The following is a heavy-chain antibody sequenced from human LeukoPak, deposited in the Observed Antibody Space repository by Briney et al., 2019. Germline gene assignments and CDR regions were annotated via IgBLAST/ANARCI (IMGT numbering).Heavy chain of an antibody. V-gene: IGHV3-11*04. J-gene: IGHJ3*02. D-gene: IGHD5-24*01. CDR1: GFSFRDSY. CDR3: ARDGSEMATIKSAFDI. Sequence: GGSLRLSCAASGFSFRDSYMSWIRQAPGKGLEWVSHITSSGSSIYYADSVKGRFTISRDNAKNSLYLQMNSLRAEDTAVYYCARDGSEMATIKSAFDIWGQGTMVTVSS. CDR2: ITSSGSSI.